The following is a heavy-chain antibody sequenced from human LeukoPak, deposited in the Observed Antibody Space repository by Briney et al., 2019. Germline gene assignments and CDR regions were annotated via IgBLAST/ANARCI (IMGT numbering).Heavy chain of an antibody. CDR3: AREDGGMDV. CDR1: GFTFRSYG. Sequence: GGSLRLSCAASGFTFRSYGMHWVRQAPGKGLEWVAVIWYDGSNKYYADSVEGRFSISRDNSKNTLYLQMNSLRVEDMAVYSCAREDGGMDVWGQGTTATVSS. J-gene: IGHJ6*02. CDR2: IWYDGSNK. V-gene: IGHV3-33*01.